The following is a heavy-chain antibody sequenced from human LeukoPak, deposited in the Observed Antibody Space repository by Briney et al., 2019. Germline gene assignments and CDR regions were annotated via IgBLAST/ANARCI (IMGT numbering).Heavy chain of an antibody. CDR3: ARAQTLSFSPFDY. J-gene: IGHJ4*02. CDR1: GFTFSNAW. D-gene: IGHD3-3*02. Sequence: GGSLRLSCAASGFTFSNAWMSWVRQAPGKGLEGVAVISYDGSNKYYADSVKGRFTISRDNSKNTLYLQMNSLRAEDTAVYYCARAQTLSFSPFDYWGQGTLVTVSS. V-gene: IGHV3-30*19. CDR2: ISYDGSNK.